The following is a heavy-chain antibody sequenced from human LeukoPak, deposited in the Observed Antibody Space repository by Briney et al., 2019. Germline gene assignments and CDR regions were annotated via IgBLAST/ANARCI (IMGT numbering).Heavy chain of an antibody. J-gene: IGHJ4*02. V-gene: IGHV4-4*07. Sequence: SETLSLTCTVSGGSISSYYWSWIRQSAGKGLEWIGRIYTSGSTSYNPSLKSRVTMSVDTSKNQLSLKLTSVTAADTAVYYCARGGVFMAAATFDYWGQGTLVTVSS. CDR3: ARGGVFMAAATFDY. CDR2: IYTSGST. CDR1: GGSISSYY. D-gene: IGHD2-15*01.